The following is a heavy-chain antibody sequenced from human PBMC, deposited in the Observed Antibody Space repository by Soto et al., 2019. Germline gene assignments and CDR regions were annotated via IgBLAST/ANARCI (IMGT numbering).Heavy chain of an antibody. V-gene: IGHV1-69*01. CDR2: IIPIFGTA. CDR1: GGTFSSYS. D-gene: IGHD1-26*01. J-gene: IGHJ4*02. Sequence: QVQLVQSGAEVKKPGSSVKVSCKASGGTFSSYSINWVRQAPGQGLEWMGEIIPIFGTATYAQKFQGRVTITEYESTSTAYMELSSLRSDDTAVYYCARDGGRHSGGIDYWGQGTLVTVSS. CDR3: ARDGGRHSGGIDY.